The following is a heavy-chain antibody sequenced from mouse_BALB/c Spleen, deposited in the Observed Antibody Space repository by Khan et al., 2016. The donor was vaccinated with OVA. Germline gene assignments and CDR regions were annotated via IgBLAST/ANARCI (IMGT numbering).Heavy chain of an antibody. CDR3: TRDGNYAHWYFDD. D-gene: IGHD2-1*01. J-gene: IGHJ1*01. CDR1: GFTFSSYT. V-gene: IGHV5-6-4*01. CDR2: ISSGSTYT. Sequence: EVELVESGGDLVKPGGSLKLSCAASGFTFSSYTMSWVRQTPEKRLEWVATISSGSTYTYYPDSVTGRFTISRDNAKNTLYLQMSSLKSEDTARYYCTRDGNYAHWYFDDWGAGTTVTVSS.